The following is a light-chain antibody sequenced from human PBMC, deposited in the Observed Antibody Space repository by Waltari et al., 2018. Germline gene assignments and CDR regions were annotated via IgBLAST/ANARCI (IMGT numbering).Light chain of an antibody. CDR1: QILLHRNGYNY. Sequence: DIVMTQSPLSLPVTPGEPASISCSPSQILLHRNGYNYLDWYLQKPGQSPQLLIYLGSNRASGVPDRFSGSGSGTDFTLKISRVEAEDVGVYYCMQALQTPRTFGQGTKVEIK. CDR3: MQALQTPRT. V-gene: IGKV2-28*01. J-gene: IGKJ1*01. CDR2: LGS.